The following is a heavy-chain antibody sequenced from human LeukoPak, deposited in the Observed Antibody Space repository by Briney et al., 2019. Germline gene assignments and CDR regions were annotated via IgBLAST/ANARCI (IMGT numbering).Heavy chain of an antibody. V-gene: IGHV4-38-2*02. J-gene: IGHJ4*02. CDR2: IYHSGST. Sequence: SETLSLTCTVSGGSISSYYWGWIRQPPGKGLEWIGSIYHSGSTYYNPSLKSRVTISVDTSKNQFSLKLSSVTAADTAVYYCARVGIAVAGNSYFDYWGQGTLVTVSS. D-gene: IGHD6-19*01. CDR3: ARVGIAVAGNSYFDY. CDR1: GGSISSYY.